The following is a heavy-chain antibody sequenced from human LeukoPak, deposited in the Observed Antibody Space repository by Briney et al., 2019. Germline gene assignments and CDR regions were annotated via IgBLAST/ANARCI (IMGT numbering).Heavy chain of an antibody. V-gene: IGHV4-39*02. CDR2: IFYSGSS. CDR1: GGSISSGGYY. D-gene: IGHD1-26*01. J-gene: IGHJ4*02. Sequence: PSQTLSLTCTVSGGSISSGGYYWSWIRQPPGKGLEWIGSIFYSGSSYYNPSLKSRVTISVDTSKNHFSLKLTSVTAADTAVYYCARDSGSYSFDCWGQGTLVTVSS. CDR3: ARDSGSYSFDC.